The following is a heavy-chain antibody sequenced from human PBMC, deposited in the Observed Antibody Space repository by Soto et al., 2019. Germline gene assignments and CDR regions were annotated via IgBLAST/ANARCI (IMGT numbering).Heavy chain of an antibody. CDR2: ISGSGRST. CDR3: AKDQMRVYYDFWSGYQSDDY. Sequence: EVQLLESGGGLVQPGGSLRLSCAASGFTFSRYAMSWVRQAPGKGLEWVSAISGSGRSTYYADSVKGRFTTSRDNSKNTLYRQMNSLRAEDTAVYYCAKDQMRVYYDFWSGYQSDDYWGQGTLVTVSS. D-gene: IGHD3-3*01. CDR1: GFTFSRYA. V-gene: IGHV3-23*01. J-gene: IGHJ4*02.